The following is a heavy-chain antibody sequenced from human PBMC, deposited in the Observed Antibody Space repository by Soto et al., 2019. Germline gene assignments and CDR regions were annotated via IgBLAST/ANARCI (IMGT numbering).Heavy chain of an antibody. Sequence: QVQLVQSGAEVKKPGSSVKVSCKASGDTFNVYAFTWVRQAPGQGLEWMGKIIPIFGTPNYAQNFQGRITITADDSTSTTYMELSSLRFDDTAIYYSARDAPGIVGASYYWGQGTLVTVSS. CDR3: ARDAPGIVGASYY. CDR1: GDTFNVYA. D-gene: IGHD1-26*01. V-gene: IGHV1-69*18. J-gene: IGHJ4*02. CDR2: IIPIFGTP.